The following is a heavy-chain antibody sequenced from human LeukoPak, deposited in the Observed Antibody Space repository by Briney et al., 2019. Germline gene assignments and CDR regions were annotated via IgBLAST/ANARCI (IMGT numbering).Heavy chain of an antibody. D-gene: IGHD5-12*01. CDR1: GFTVSTSW. J-gene: IGHJ4*02. Sequence: GGSLRLSCAASGFTVSTSWMSWVRQVPGKGLEWVANIKKDGSETYYVDSVKGRFTISRDNAKNSLYLQMNSLRAEDTAMYYCARGRYSGTTSYFDYWGQGTLLTVSS. CDR2: IKKDGSET. CDR3: ARGRYSGTTSYFDY. V-gene: IGHV3-7*03.